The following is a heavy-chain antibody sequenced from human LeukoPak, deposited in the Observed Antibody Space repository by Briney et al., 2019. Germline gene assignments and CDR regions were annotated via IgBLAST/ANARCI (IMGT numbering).Heavy chain of an antibody. D-gene: IGHD6-13*01. Sequence: KTGGSLRLSCAASGFTFSDYYMSWIRQAPGKGVEWVSHISSSGSYTNNADSVKGRFTISRDNAKNSLYVQMNSLRDEDTAVYYCARVIGSSWYYFDYWGQGTLVTVSS. J-gene: IGHJ4*02. CDR3: ARVIGSSWYYFDY. CDR2: ISSSGSYT. V-gene: IGHV3-11*06. CDR1: GFTFSDYY.